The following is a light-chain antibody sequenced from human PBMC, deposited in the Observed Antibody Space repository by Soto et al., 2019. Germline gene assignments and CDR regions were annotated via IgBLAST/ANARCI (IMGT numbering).Light chain of an antibody. J-gene: IGKJ1*01. V-gene: IGKV1-39*01. Sequence: EIQMTQSPSSLSASVGDRVTITCRASQSISRYLNWYQQRPGKAPELLIYTASSLQSGVPSRFSGSGSGTDFPLTISSLQPEDFVSYYCQQSSSMPWTFGQGTKVEIK. CDR1: QSISRY. CDR2: TAS. CDR3: QQSSSMPWT.